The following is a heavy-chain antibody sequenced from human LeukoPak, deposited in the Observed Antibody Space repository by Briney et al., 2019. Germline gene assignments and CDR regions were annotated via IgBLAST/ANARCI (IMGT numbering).Heavy chain of an antibody. V-gene: IGHV3-23*01. Sequence: GGPLRLSCEASGFTFSSYALSGFRQASGKGLEWVSAISGSGGSTYYADSVKGRFTISRDNSKNTLYLQMNSLRAEDTAVYYCAKDRGSVVVPAATIFDYWGQGTLVTVSS. CDR2: ISGSGGST. J-gene: IGHJ4*02. CDR1: GFTFSSYA. D-gene: IGHD2-2*01. CDR3: AKDRGSVVVPAATIFDY.